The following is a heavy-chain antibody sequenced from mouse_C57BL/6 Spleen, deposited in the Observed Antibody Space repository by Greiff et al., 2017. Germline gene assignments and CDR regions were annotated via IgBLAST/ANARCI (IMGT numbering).Heavy chain of an antibody. CDR2: IHPSDSDT. V-gene: IGHV1-74*01. D-gene: IGHD4-1*01. Sequence: VKLQQPGAELVKPGASVKVSCKASGYTFTSYWMHWVKQRPGQGLEWIGRIHPSDSDTNYNQKFKGKATLTVDKSASTAYMQLSSLTSEDSAVYYCAIEGNWDEGDYGGQGTTLTVAS. CDR1: GYTFTSYW. J-gene: IGHJ2*01. CDR3: AIEGNWDEGDY.